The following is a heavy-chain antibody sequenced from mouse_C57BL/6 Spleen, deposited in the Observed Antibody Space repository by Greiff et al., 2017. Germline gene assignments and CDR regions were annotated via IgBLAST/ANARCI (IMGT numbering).Heavy chain of an antibody. CDR3: APIYDDYDGFAY. CDR2: IYPGDGDT. CDR1: GYAFSSSW. D-gene: IGHD2-4*01. Sequence: VMLVESGPELVKPGASVKISCKASGYAFSSSWMHWVKQRPGKGLEWIGRIYPGDGDTNYNGKFKGKATLTADKSSSTAYMQLSSLTSEDSAVYFSAPIYDDYDGFAYWGQGTLVTVSA. V-gene: IGHV1-82*01. J-gene: IGHJ3*01.